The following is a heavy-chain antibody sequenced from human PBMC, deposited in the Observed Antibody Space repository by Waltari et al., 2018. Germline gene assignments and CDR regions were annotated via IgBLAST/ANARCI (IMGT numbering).Heavy chain of an antibody. Sequence: QVQLVESGGGVVQPGGSLRLSCAASGFTFSTYGMPWVRQAPGKGLEWVAFIRYDGINKYYADSVKGRFTISRDNSKNTLYLQMNSLRAEDTAVYYCAKSTGGFDYWGQGTLVTVSS. CDR1: GFTFSTYG. J-gene: IGHJ4*02. V-gene: IGHV3-30*02. CDR3: AKSTGGFDY. D-gene: IGHD1-26*01. CDR2: IRYDGINK.